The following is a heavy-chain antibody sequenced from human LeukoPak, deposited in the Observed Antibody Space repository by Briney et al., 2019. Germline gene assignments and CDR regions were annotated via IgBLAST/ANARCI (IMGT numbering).Heavy chain of an antibody. Sequence: GGSLRLSCAASGFTFSSYSMNWVRQAPGKGLEWVSSISSSSNYIYYAALVKGRFTISRDNAKNSLYLQMNSLRAEDTAVYYCARDLSLGIAVAGATEYYFDYWGQGTLVTVSS. CDR1: GFTFSSYS. V-gene: IGHV3-21*01. CDR2: ISSSSNYI. CDR3: ARDLSLGIAVAGATEYYFDY. J-gene: IGHJ4*02. D-gene: IGHD6-19*01.